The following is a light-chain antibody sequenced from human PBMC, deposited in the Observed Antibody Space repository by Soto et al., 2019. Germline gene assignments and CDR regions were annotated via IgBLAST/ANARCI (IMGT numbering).Light chain of an antibody. CDR3: QQSYHTPPIT. CDR2: AAS. Sequence: DIPMTQSPSSLSASVGDRVAITCRASQSISSDLNWYQQRPGKAPNLLIFAASSLQSGVPSRFSGSGSGPDFTLPIRSLQPEDFATYLCQQSYHTPPITFGGRTKVESK. CDR1: QSISSD. J-gene: IGKJ4*01. V-gene: IGKV1-39*01.